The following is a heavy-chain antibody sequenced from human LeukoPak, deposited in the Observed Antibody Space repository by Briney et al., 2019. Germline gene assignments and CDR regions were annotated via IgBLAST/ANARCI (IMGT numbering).Heavy chain of an antibody. V-gene: IGHV1-2*02. D-gene: IGHD3-10*01. CDR2: INPNSGGT. Sequence: GASVKVSCKASGYTFTGYYMHWVRQAPGQGLAWMGWINPNSGGTNYAQKFQGRVTMTRDTSISTAYMELSRLRSDDTAVYYCARGRFTMAHENLNDAFDIWGQGTMVTVSS. CDR1: GYTFTGYY. CDR3: ARGRFTMAHENLNDAFDI. J-gene: IGHJ3*02.